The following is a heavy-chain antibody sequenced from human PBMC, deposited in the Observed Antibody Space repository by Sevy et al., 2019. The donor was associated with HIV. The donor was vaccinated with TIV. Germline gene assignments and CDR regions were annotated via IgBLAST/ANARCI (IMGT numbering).Heavy chain of an antibody. CDR2: TYSRSKWCN. J-gene: IGHJ4*02. CDR1: GDDVSAKGAV. D-gene: IGHD1-1*01. V-gene: IGHV6-1*01. CDR3: ASDDSVNWVSRTSGRVFAF. Sequence: SRTLSLTCAISGDDVSAKGAVWSWIRQSPSRGLEWLGRTYSRSKWCNNYAVSVVGRITINPDTSKNQFSLQLNSVSPEDTAVYHCASDDSVNWVSRTSGRVFAFWGQGTLVTVSS.